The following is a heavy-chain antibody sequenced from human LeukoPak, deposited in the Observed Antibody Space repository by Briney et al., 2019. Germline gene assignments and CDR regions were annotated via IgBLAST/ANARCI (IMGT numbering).Heavy chain of an antibody. V-gene: IGHV4-4*07. D-gene: IGHD6-13*01. CDR1: SGSISNYY. J-gene: IGHJ5*02. Sequence: SETLSLTCTVSSGSISNYYWSWIWQSAGKGLEWIGRISSSGSTNYNPSLKSRVTMSVDTSKNRFSLNLTSVTAADTAVYYCAREVEAAGRGFDPWGQGTLVTVCS. CDR2: ISSSGST. CDR3: AREVEAAGRGFDP.